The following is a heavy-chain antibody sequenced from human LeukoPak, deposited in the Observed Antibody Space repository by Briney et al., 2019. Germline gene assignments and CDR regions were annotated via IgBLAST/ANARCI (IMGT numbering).Heavy chain of an antibody. Sequence: GSLSLSCTASGFSFTSYSLNWVRQAPGRGLEWVSYIDKTSTNIYYADSVKGRFTISRDNARNSLYLQMNSLRDEDTAMYYCARESYWGSSLKGFDSWGQGTLVTVSS. J-gene: IGHJ4*02. D-gene: IGHD7-27*01. CDR1: GFSFTSYS. CDR3: ARESYWGSSLKGFDS. V-gene: IGHV3-48*02. CDR2: IDKTSTNI.